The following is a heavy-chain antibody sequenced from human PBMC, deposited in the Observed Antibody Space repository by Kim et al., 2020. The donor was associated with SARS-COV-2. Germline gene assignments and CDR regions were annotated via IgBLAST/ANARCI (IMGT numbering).Heavy chain of an antibody. CDR3: ARVYSSGWYWYYDL. CDR1: GFTFSSYG. Sequence: GGSLRLSCAASGFTFSSYGMHWVRQAPGKGLEWVAVIWYDGSNKYYADSVKGRFTISRDNSKNTLYLQMNSLRAEDTAVYYCARVYSSGWYWYYDLWGRGTLVTVS. D-gene: IGHD6-19*01. V-gene: IGHV3-33*01. CDR2: IWYDGSNK. J-gene: IGHJ2*01.